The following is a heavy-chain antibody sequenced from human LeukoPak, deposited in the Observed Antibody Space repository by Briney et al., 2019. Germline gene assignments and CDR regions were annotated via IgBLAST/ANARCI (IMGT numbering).Heavy chain of an antibody. CDR2: IDYSGST. CDR1: GDSISNFY. V-gene: IGHV4-59*12. D-gene: IGHD3-3*01. CDR3: ASYDFWSGSRWGD. J-gene: IGHJ4*02. Sequence: KPSETLSLTCSVSGDSISNFYWSWIRQPPGKGLEWIGYIDYSGSTSYNPSLKSRVTISIDTSKNQFSLKLSSVTAADTAVYYCASYDFWSGSRWGDWGQGTLVTVSS.